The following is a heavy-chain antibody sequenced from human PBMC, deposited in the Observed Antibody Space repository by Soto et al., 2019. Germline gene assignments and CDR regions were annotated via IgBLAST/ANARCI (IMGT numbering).Heavy chain of an antibody. V-gene: IGHV4-39*01. CDR3: ARLKTGTTFFDY. CDR2: IYYSGST. J-gene: IGHJ4*02. D-gene: IGHD1-7*01. Sequence: PSETLSLTCTVSGGSVSSSSSYWGWIRQPPGKGLEWIGSIYYSGSTYYNPSLKSRVTIPVDTSSNQFSLKLGSVTAADTAVYYCARLKTGTTFFDYWGQGTLVTVSS. CDR1: GGSVSSSSSY.